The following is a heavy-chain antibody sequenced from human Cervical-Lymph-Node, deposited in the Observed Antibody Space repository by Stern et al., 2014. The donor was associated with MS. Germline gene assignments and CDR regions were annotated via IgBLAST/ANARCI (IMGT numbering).Heavy chain of an antibody. Sequence: VQLLQSGGGLVKPGGSLRLSCAASGFIFSDYYMNWIRQAPGKGLEWLSFLDDGSHTIYYADSVQGRFIVSRDNAKNSLYLQMNSLRAEDSAVYYCARVPLYASGSKDYFDFWGQGTLVTVSS. CDR2: LDDGSHTI. CDR3: ARVPLYASGSKDYFDF. J-gene: IGHJ4*02. D-gene: IGHD3-10*01. CDR1: GFIFSDYY. V-gene: IGHV3-11*01.